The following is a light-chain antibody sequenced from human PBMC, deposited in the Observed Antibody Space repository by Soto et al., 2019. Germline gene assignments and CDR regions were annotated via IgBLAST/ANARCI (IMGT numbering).Light chain of an antibody. J-gene: IGKJ4*01. Sequence: EIVLTQSPGTLSLSPGERATLSCRASQSLSSTYLAWYQQKPGQAPRLLIYGASSRATGIPDRFSGSGSATDFTLTISTLEPEDFAVYHCQQYGNSPPTFGGGTKVEI. CDR3: QQYGNSPPT. CDR2: GAS. CDR1: QSLSSTY. V-gene: IGKV3-20*01.